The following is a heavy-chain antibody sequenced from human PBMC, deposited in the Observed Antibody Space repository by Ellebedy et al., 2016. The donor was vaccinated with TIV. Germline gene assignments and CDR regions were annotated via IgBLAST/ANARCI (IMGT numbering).Heavy chain of an antibody. CDR3: AREGGGWLLLSGFDN. Sequence: GESLKISCAASGFSFSDHAMHWVRQDPGEGLEWVAVIYSDGRNQYYTDSVRGRFLVSRHNSKNTLYLQMNSLRVEDTAIYYCAREGGGWLLLSGFDNWGQGTLVSVSS. D-gene: IGHD5-24*01. CDR1: GFSFSDHA. CDR2: IYSDGRNQ. V-gene: IGHV3-30*04. J-gene: IGHJ4*02.